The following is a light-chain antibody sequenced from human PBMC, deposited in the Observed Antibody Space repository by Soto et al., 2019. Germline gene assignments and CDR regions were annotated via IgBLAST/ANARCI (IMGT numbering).Light chain of an antibody. J-gene: IGLJ1*01. CDR1: SSDVGGYNY. CDR3: STYTSSSTPYV. Sequence: QSALTQPASVSGSPGQSITTSCTGTSSDVGGYNYVSWYQQHPGKAPKLMIYDVSNRPSGVSNRFSGSKSGNTASLTISGLQAEDYSDYYCSTYTSSSTPYVFGTGTKVPVL. CDR2: DVS. V-gene: IGLV2-14*01.